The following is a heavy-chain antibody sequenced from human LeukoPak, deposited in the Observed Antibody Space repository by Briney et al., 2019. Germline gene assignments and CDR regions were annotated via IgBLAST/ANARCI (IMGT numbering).Heavy chain of an antibody. V-gene: IGHV4-39*01. Sequence: SETLSLTCTVSGGSHSSRSYYWGWIRQPPGKGLEWIGSIYYSGSTYYNPSLKSRVTISVDTSKNQFSLKLSSVTAADTAVYYCARPSCSPSFFNPGWFDPWGQGTLVTVSS. J-gene: IGHJ5*02. CDR1: GGSHSSRSYY. D-gene: IGHD2-2*01. CDR3: ARPSCSPSFFNPGWFDP. CDR2: IYYSGST.